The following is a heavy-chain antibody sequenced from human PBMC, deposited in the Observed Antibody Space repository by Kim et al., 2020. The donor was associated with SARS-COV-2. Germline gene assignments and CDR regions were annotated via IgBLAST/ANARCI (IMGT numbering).Heavy chain of an antibody. CDR3: ARDNEYCSGGSCFLEFVYYYYYGMDV. J-gene: IGHJ6*02. CDR1: GYTFTSYY. CDR2: INPSGGST. Sequence: ASVKVSCKASGYTFTSYYMHWVRQAPGQGLEWMGIINPSGGSTSYAQKFQGRVTMTRDTSTSTVYMELSSLRSEDTAVYYCARDNEYCSGGSCFLEFVYYYYYGMDVWGQGTTVTVSS. V-gene: IGHV1-46*01. D-gene: IGHD2-15*01.